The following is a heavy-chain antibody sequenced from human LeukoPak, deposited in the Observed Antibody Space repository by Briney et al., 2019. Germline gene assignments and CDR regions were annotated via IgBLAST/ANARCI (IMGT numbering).Heavy chain of an antibody. J-gene: IGHJ4*02. CDR2: IHYSGST. Sequence: PSETLSLTCSVSGGSISSSSYYWGWIRQPPGKGLECIGSIHYSGSTYYNPSLKSRVTISVDTSKNQFSLKLSSVTAADTAVYYCARTPLNRWLDHWGQGTLVTGSS. D-gene: IGHD5-12*01. CDR3: ARTPLNRWLDH. V-gene: IGHV4-39*01. CDR1: GGSISSSSYY.